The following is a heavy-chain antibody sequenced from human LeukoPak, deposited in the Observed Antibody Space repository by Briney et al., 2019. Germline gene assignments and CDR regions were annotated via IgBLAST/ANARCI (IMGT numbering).Heavy chain of an antibody. CDR2: ISAYNGNT. J-gene: IGHJ6*04. Sequence: GASVKVSCKASGYTFTSYGISWVRQAPGQGPEWMGWISAYNGNTNYAQKLQGRVTMTTDTSPSTAYMELRSLRSDDTAVYYCARRSMVRGLGYYGMDVWGKGTTVTVSS. CDR3: ARRSMVRGLGYYGMDV. CDR1: GYTFTSYG. V-gene: IGHV1-18*04. D-gene: IGHD3-10*01.